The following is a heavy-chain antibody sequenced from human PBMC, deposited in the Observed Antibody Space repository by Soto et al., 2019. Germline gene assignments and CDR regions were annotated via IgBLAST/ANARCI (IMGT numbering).Heavy chain of an antibody. CDR1: SGSISSSNL. D-gene: IGHD2-2*01. J-gene: IGHJ6*03. CDR2: IYHSRST. V-gene: IGHV4-4*02. CDR3: ARVRRYCSSTSCYSDGYYYYYYMDV. Sequence: SETLSLTCAVSSGSISSSNLWSWVRPPPGKGLEWIGEIYHSRSTNYNPSLKSRVTISVDKSKNQFSLKLSPVTAADTAVYYCARVRRYCSSTSCYSDGYYYYYYMDVWGKGTTVTVSS.